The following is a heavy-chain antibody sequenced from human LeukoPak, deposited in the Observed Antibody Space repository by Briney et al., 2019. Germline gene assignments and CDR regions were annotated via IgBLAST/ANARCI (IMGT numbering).Heavy chain of an antibody. J-gene: IGHJ6*03. D-gene: IGHD2-8*01. Sequence: PGGSLRLSCAASRFTFSSYGMHWVRQAPGKGLEWVAYIQYDGSNEQYADSVKGRFSISRDSSKNILYLQMNSLRAEDTAVYYCAKDRCSNGVGCYYYYMDVWGKGTTVTICS. CDR1: RFTFSSYG. CDR2: IQYDGSNE. V-gene: IGHV3-30*02. CDR3: AKDRCSNGVGCYYYYMDV.